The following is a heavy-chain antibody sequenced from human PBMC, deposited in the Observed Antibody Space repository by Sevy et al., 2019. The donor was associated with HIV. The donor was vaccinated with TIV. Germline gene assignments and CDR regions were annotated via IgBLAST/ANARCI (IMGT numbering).Heavy chain of an antibody. CDR3: AKGLEGTSQWLVLVFGYYGMDV. J-gene: IGHJ6*02. Sequence: GGSLRLSCAASGFTFSSYAMSWVRQAPGKGLEWVSAISGSGGSTYYADSVKGRFTISRDNSKNTLYLQMNSLRAEDTAVYYGAKGLEGTSQWLVLVFGYYGMDVWGQGTTVTVSS. CDR1: GFTFSSYA. D-gene: IGHD6-19*01. V-gene: IGHV3-23*01. CDR2: ISGSGGST.